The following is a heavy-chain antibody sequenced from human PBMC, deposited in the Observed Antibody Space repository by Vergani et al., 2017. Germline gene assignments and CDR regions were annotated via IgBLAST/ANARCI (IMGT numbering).Heavy chain of an antibody. CDR3: ARDANGGGRYRSFAFDI. CDR1: GDSIRSGENY. J-gene: IGHJ3*02. CDR2: IYYSGST. Sequence: QVQLQQWGAGLLKPSETLSLTCAVYGDSIRSGENYWSWFRQPPGKGLEWIGYIYYSGSTYYNSSLKSRVTISVDTSKNQFSLNLRSVTAADTAVYYCARDANGGGRYRSFAFDIWGQGAMVSVSS. D-gene: IGHD3-16*01. V-gene: IGHV4-30-4*01.